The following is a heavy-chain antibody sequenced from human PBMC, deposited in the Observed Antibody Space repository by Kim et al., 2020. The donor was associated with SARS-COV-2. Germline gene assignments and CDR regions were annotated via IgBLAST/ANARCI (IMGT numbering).Heavy chain of an antibody. V-gene: IGHV3-30*01. Sequence: ADAVKARLPHSRDNSKNTLYLQMNSLRAEDTAVYYCARAGGSSWYYFYYWGQGTLVTVSS. CDR3: ARAGGSSWYYFYY. D-gene: IGHD6-13*01. J-gene: IGHJ4*02.